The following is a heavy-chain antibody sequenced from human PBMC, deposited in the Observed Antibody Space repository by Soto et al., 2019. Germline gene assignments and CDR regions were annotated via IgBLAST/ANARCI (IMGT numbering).Heavy chain of an antibody. D-gene: IGHD4-17*01. V-gene: IGHV4-30-4*01. Sequence: SETLSLTCTVSGGSISSGDYYWSWIRQPPGKGLEWIGYIYYSGSTYYNPSLKSRVTISVDTSKNQFSLKLSSVTAADTAVYYCARDPVPTVTRVGRGNYCYYGMDVWGQGTTVTVSS. CDR3: ARDPVPTVTRVGRGNYCYYGMDV. CDR2: IYYSGST. J-gene: IGHJ6*01. CDR1: GGSISSGDYY.